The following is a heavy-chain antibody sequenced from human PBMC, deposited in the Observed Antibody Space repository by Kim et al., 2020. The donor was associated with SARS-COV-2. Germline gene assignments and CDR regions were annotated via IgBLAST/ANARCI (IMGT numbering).Heavy chain of an antibody. Sequence: SETLSLTCAVYGGSFSGYYWSWIRQPPGKGLEWIGEINHSGSTNYNPSLKSRVTISVDTSKNQFSLKLSSVTAADTAVYYCARGAGIQLWFPRGRRWFDPWGQGTLVTVSS. V-gene: IGHV4-34*01. D-gene: IGHD5-18*01. J-gene: IGHJ5*02. CDR3: ARGAGIQLWFPRGRRWFDP. CDR2: INHSGST. CDR1: GGSFSGYY.